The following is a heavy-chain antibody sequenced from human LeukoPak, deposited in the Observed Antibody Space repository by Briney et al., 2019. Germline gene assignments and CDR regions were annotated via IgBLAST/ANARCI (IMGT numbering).Heavy chain of an antibody. CDR1: GLTFSYYA. J-gene: IGHJ3*02. CDR3: ARDGTARDAFDI. D-gene: IGHD2-21*02. V-gene: IGHV3-30-3*01. CDR2: ISSDGSDK. Sequence: GGSLRLSCAASGLTFSYYAMHWVRQAPGKGLEWVAFISSDGSDKYYADSMKGRFTISRDDSKNTLYLQMTSLRGEDTAMYYCARDGTARDAFDIWGQGTMVTVSS.